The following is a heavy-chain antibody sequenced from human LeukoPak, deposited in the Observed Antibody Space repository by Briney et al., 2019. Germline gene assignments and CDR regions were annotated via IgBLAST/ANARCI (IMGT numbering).Heavy chain of an antibody. CDR2: INHSGST. CDR1: GFTFDDYG. D-gene: IGHD3-10*01. Sequence: PGGSLRLSCAASGFTFDDYGMSWVRQPPGKGLEWIGEINHSGSTNYNPSLKRRGTISVDTSKNQFSLKLSSVTAADTAVYYCARHKPYYYGSGSYKGPGWFDPWGQGTLVTVSS. V-gene: IGHV4-34*01. CDR3: ARHKPYYYGSGSYKGPGWFDP. J-gene: IGHJ5*02.